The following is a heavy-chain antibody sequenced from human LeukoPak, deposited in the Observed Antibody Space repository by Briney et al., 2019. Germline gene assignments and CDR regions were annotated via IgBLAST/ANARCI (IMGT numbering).Heavy chain of an antibody. D-gene: IGHD1-26*01. CDR3: AKVEGARDY. Sequence: QPGGSLRLSCAASGFTFSNYGMHWVRQAPGKGLEWVATIWYDGSKKYHAESVKGRFTISRDNSKNTVYLQMNSLRAEDTAVYYCAKVEGARDYWGQGTLVTVSS. J-gene: IGHJ4*02. CDR1: GFTFSNYG. CDR2: IWYDGSKK. V-gene: IGHV3-30*02.